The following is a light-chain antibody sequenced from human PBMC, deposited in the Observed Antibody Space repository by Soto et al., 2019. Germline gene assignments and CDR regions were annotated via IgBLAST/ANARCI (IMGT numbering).Light chain of an antibody. CDR1: SSNIGAGYD. CDR2: GNS. J-gene: IGLJ2*01. V-gene: IGLV1-40*01. CDR3: QSYPSSGEV. Sequence: QSVLTQPPSVSGAPGQRVTISCTGISSNIGAGYDVHWYQQLPGTAPKLLIYGNSNRPSGVPDRFSGSKSGTSASLAITGLQAEDEADYCWQSYPSSGEVFGGGTKLTVL.